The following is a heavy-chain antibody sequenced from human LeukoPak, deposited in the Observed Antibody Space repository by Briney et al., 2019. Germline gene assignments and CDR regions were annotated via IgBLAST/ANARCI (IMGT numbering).Heavy chain of an antibody. CDR1: GLTFSSYA. D-gene: IGHD3-9*01. CDR2: ISGSGGST. V-gene: IGHV3-23*01. J-gene: IGHJ4*02. CDR3: AEDGIRYFDWFTTGDR. Sequence: GGSLRLSCAASGLTFSSYAMIWVRQAPGKELEWFSAISGSGGSTYYADSVKGRFTISRDNSKNTLYLQMNSLRAEDTAFSFQAEDGIRYFDWFTTGDRWGQGTLVTVSS.